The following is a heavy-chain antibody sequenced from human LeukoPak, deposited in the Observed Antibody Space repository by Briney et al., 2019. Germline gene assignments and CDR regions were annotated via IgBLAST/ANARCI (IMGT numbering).Heavy chain of an antibody. Sequence: SETLSLTCTVSGGSISNYYWSWIRQPPGKGLEWIGYIYYSGSTNYNPSLKSRVTISVDTSKTQFSLKLRSVTAADTAVYYCARHTSYYFDYWGQGTLVTVSS. V-gene: IGHV4-59*08. CDR1: GGSISNYY. J-gene: IGHJ4*02. CDR2: IYYSGST. CDR3: ARHTSYYFDY. D-gene: IGHD3-10*01.